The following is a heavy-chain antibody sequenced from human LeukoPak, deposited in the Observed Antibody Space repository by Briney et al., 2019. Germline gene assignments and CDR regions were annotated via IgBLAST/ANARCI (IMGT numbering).Heavy chain of an antibody. D-gene: IGHD3-22*01. J-gene: IGHJ4*02. CDR1: GGSISSYY. V-gene: IGHV4-4*07. CDR2: IYTSGST. CDR3: AREYNYYDSSGYYSYFDY. Sequence: ASETLSLTCTVSGGSISSYYWSWIRQPAGKGLEWIGRIYTSGSTNYNPSLKSRVTISVDTSKNQFSLKLSSVTAADTAVYYCAREYNYYDSSGYYSYFDYWGQGTLVTVSS.